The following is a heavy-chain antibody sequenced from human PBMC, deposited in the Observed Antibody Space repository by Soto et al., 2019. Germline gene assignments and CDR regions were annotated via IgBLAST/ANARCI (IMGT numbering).Heavy chain of an antibody. CDR3: ARDRFGYCSGGSCYLEGEYYYYGMDV. CDR1: GGTFSSYA. D-gene: IGHD2-15*01. J-gene: IGHJ6*02. CDR2: IIPIFGTA. V-gene: IGHV1-69*13. Sequence: SVKVSCKASGGTFSSYAISWVRQAPGQGLEWMGGIIPIFGTANYAQKFQGRVTITADESTSAAYMELSSLRSEDTAVYYCARDRFGYCSGGSCYLEGEYYYYGMDVWGQGTTVTVSS.